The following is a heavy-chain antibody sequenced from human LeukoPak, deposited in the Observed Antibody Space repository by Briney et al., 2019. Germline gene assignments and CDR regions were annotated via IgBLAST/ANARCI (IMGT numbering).Heavy chain of an antibody. D-gene: IGHD1-26*01. V-gene: IGHV4-59*11. CDR2: IYYSGST. J-gene: IGHJ4*02. Sequence: PSETLSLTCTVSGVSISSHYWSWVRQPPGKGLEWIGYIYYSGSTNYNPSLKSRVTISVATSKNQFSLKLSSVTAADTAVYYCAKGARSGSYSDYWGQGTLVTVSS. CDR3: AKGARSGSYSDY. CDR1: GVSISSHY.